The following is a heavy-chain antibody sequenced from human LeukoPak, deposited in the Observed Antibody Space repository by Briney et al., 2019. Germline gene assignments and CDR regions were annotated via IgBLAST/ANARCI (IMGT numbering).Heavy chain of an antibody. D-gene: IGHD4-17*01. J-gene: IGHJ4*02. CDR2: ISYSGST. Sequence: SETLSLTCTVSGGSISSYYWSWIRQPPRKGLEWIGYISYSGSTNYNPSLKSRVTISVDTSKNQFSLRLSSVTAADTAMYYCARRDGHYWGQGTLVTVSS. V-gene: IGHV4-59*08. CDR1: GGSISSYY. CDR3: ARRDGHY.